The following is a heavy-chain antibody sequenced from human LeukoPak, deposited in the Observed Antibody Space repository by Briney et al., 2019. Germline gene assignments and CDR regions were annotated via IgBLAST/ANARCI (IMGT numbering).Heavy chain of an antibody. CDR1: GFTFSSYS. CDR3: ARLGYCSSTSCRGPSFDY. D-gene: IGHD2-2*01. Sequence: GGSLRLSCAASGFTFSSYSMNWVRQAPGKGLEWVSYISSSSSSTIYYADSVKGRFTISRDNAKNSLYLQMNSLRAEDTAVYYCARLGYCSSTSCRGPSFDYWGQGTLVTVSS. V-gene: IGHV3-48*01. CDR2: ISSSSSSTI. J-gene: IGHJ4*02.